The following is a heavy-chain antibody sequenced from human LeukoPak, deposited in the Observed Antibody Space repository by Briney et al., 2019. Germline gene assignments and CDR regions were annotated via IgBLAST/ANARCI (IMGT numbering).Heavy chain of an antibody. CDR3: TTDPPGAY. CDR2: IKDKSYGWAI. V-gene: IGHV3-15*01. CDR1: GFTFGKDW. J-gene: IGHJ4*02. Sequence: GGSLRLSCVVSGFTFGKDWMSWVRRAPGKGLEWVGRIKDKSYGWAIDYAAPVRGRFTISRDDSKNTLYVQMNSLQTEDTGVYYCTTDPPGAYWGQGTLVTVSS.